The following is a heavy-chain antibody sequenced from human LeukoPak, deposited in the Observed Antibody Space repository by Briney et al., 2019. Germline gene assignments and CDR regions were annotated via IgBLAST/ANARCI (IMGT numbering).Heavy chain of an antibody. Sequence: PSGGSLRLSCAASGFTFSSYAMSWVRQAPGKGLEWVSAISGSGGSTCYADSVKGRFTISRDNSKNTLYLQMNSLRAEDTAVYYCAKVETSGSYYYFDYWGQGTLVTVSS. CDR1: GFTFSSYA. CDR2: ISGSGGST. D-gene: IGHD1-26*01. J-gene: IGHJ4*02. CDR3: AKVETSGSYYYFDY. V-gene: IGHV3-23*01.